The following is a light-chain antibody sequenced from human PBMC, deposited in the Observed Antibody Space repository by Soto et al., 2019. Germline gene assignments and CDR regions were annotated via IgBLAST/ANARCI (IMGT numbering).Light chain of an antibody. CDR1: SSDVWSYDL. V-gene: IGLV2-23*01. CDR2: EDN. CDR3: CSSAGGGTVYV. Sequence: QSVLAQPASVSGSPGQSITISCTGTSSDVWSYDLVSWYQQHPGKAPQLMISEDNKRPSGVSDRFSGSKSGNTASLTISGLQAEDEADYYCCSSAGGGTVYVFGTGTKLTVL. J-gene: IGLJ1*01.